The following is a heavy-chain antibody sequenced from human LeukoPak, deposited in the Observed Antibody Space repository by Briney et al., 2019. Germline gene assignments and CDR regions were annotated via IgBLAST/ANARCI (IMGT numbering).Heavy chain of an antibody. CDR3: ARVKFVGATKFDY. CDR1: GGSFSGYY. Sequence: PSETLSLTCAVYGGSFSGYYWSWTRQPPGKGLEWIGEINHSGSTNYNPSLKSRVTISVDTSKNQFSLKLSSVTAADTAVYYCARVKFVGATKFDYWGQGTLVTVSS. V-gene: IGHV4-34*01. D-gene: IGHD1-26*01. CDR2: INHSGST. J-gene: IGHJ4*02.